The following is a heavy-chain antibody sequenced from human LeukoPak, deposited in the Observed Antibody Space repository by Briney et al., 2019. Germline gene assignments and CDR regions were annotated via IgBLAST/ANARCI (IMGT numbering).Heavy chain of an antibody. CDR3: AGVDGYNSSPGDFDY. CDR2: IYYSGST. J-gene: IGHJ4*02. Sequence: SETLSLTCTVSGGSISSGGYYWSWIRQHPGKGLEWIGYIYYSGSTYYNPSLKSRVTISVDTSKNQFSLKLSSVTAADTAVYYCAGVDGYNSSPGDFDYWGQGTLVTVSS. D-gene: IGHD5-24*01. CDR1: GGSISSGGYY. V-gene: IGHV4-31*03.